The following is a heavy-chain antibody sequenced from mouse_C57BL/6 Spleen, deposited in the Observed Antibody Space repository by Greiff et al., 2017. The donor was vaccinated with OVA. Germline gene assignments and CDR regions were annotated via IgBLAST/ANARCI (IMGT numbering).Heavy chain of an antibody. V-gene: IGHV1-52*01. CDR1: GYTFTSYW. J-gene: IGHJ2*01. D-gene: IGHD2-3*01. CDR3: ARQDGYYFDY. Sequence: QVQLQQPGAELVRPGSPVKLSCKASGYTFTSYWMHWVKQRPIQGLEWIGNIDPSDSETHYNQKFKDKATLTVDKSSSTAYMQLSSLTSEDSAVYYCARQDGYYFDYWGQGTTLTVSS. CDR2: IDPSDSET.